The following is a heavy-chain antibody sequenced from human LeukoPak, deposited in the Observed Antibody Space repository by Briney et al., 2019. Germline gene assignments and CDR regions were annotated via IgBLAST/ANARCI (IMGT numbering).Heavy chain of an antibody. V-gene: IGHV4-59*01. CDR3: ARDLGYYGSGSDPEGAWFDP. J-gene: IGHJ5*02. D-gene: IGHD3-10*01. Sequence: SETLSLTCTVSGGSISSYYWSWIRQPPGKGLEWIGYIYYSGSTNYNPSLKSRVTISVDTSKNQFSLKLSSVTAADTAVYYCARDLGYYGSGSDPEGAWFDPWGQGTLVTVSS. CDR2: IYYSGST. CDR1: GGSISSYY.